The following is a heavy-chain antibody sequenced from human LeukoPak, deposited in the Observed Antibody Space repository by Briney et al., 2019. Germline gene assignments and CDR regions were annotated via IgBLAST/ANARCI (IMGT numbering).Heavy chain of an antibody. CDR1: GGSISSYY. J-gene: IGHJ6*02. CDR2: IYYSGST. D-gene: IGHD6-19*01. Sequence: SETLSLTCTVSGGSISSYYWSWIRQPPGKGLEWIGYIYYSGSTNYNPSLKSRVTISLDTSKNQFSLKLSSVTVEDTAVYSCARASPRYSSGWYGTHYGMDVWGQGTTVTVSS. CDR3: ARASPRYSSGWYGTHYGMDV. V-gene: IGHV4-59*01.